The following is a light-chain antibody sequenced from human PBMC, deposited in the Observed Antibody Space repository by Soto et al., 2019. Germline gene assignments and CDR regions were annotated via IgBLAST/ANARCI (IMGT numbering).Light chain of an antibody. V-gene: IGKV3-11*02. CDR1: QSVSSN. Sequence: EIVMTQSPGTLSVSPGERATLSCRASQSVSSNLAWYQQKTGQAPRLLIYGASTRATGIPARFSGSGSGRDFTLTISSLEPEDFAVYYCQQRSSWPITFGQGTRLEIK. CDR2: GAS. CDR3: QQRSSWPIT. J-gene: IGKJ5*01.